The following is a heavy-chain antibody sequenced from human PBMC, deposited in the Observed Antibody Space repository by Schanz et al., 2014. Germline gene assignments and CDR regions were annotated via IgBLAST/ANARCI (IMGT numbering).Heavy chain of an antibody. D-gene: IGHD3-9*01. V-gene: IGHV3-30*19. Sequence: QAQLMESGGGVVQPGTSLILSCSVSGFSLNTYGIHWFRQPAGKGLEWVALISNDGSIKYYADSVEGRFTISRDNSRNTLYLQMNSLRAEDTAVYYCARDSRSNYDFLTAYYSIDYWGQGTLVTVSS. J-gene: IGHJ4*02. CDR2: ISNDGSIK. CDR1: GFSLNTYG. CDR3: ARDSRSNYDFLTAYYSIDY.